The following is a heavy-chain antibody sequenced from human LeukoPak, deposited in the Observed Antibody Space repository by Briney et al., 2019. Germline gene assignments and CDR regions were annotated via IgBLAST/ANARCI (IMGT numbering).Heavy chain of an antibody. Sequence: SETLSLTCAVYGGSFSSYYWSWIRQPPGKGLEWIGYIYYSGSTNYNPSLKSRVTISVDTSKNQFSLKLSSVTAADTAVYYCARFSGSYPGLIDYWGQGTLVTVSS. CDR1: GGSFSSYY. V-gene: IGHV4-59*01. J-gene: IGHJ4*02. CDR3: ARFSGSYPGLIDY. D-gene: IGHD1-26*01. CDR2: IYYSGST.